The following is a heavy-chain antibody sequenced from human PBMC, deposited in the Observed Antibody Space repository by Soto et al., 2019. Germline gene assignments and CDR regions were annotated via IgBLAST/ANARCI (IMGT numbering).Heavy chain of an antibody. V-gene: IGHV4-39*01. J-gene: IGHJ4*02. Sequence: SETLSLTCTVSGGSISSSSYYWGWIRQPPGKGLEWIGSIYYSGSTYYNPSLKSRVTISVDTSKNQFSLKLSSVTAADTAVYYCARRVALYNWNDEGDFDYWGQGTLVTVSS. CDR3: ARRVALYNWNDEGDFDY. CDR2: IYYSGST. D-gene: IGHD1-1*01. CDR1: GGSISSSSYY.